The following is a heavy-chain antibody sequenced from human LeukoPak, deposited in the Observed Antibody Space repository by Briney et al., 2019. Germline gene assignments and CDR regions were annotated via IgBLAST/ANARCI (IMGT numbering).Heavy chain of an antibody. J-gene: IGHJ4*02. D-gene: IGHD3-10*01. CDR2: ISGSGGST. CDR1: GFTFSSYA. CDR3: AIRGGAHIDY. Sequence: GGSLRLSCAASGFTFSSYAMSWVRQAPGKGLEWVSAISGSGGSTYYADSAKGRFTISRDNSKNTLYLQMNSLRAEDTAVYYCAIRGGAHIDYWGQGTLVTVSS. V-gene: IGHV3-23*01.